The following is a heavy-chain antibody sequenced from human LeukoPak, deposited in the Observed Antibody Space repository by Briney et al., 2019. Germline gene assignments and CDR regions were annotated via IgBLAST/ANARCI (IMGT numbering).Heavy chain of an antibody. J-gene: IGHJ6*03. CDR1: GFTFIGYS. V-gene: IGHV3-7*01. D-gene: IGHD3-9*01. Sequence: PGGPLRLSCAASGFTFIGYSMNWFRQAPGKGLDGVANINQDRTDKHFVDSVKGRFTISRDNAKNSLYLQLNSLRAEDTAVYYCARGSDNYYYYQYMDVWGKGTTVTVSS. CDR3: ARGSDNYYYYQYMDV. CDR2: INQDRTDK.